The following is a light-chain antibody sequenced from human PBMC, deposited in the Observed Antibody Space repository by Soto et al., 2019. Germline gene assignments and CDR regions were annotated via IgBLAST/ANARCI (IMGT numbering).Light chain of an antibody. CDR3: PAYAGSSSRVV. V-gene: IGLV2-23*01. J-gene: IGLJ2*01. CDR1: SSDAGNYIF. Sequence: QSALTQPASVSGSPGQSITISCTETSSDAGNYIFVSWYQQHPAKAPKLMIYEDNKRPSGVSLRFSGSKSGKTASLTISGLQAEEEADYYCPAYAGSSSRVVFGGGTQLTVL. CDR2: EDN.